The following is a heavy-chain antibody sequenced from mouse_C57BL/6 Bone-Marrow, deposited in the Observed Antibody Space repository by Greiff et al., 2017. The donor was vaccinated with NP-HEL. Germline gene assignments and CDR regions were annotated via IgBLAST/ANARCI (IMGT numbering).Heavy chain of an antibody. CDR1: GYSITSDY. V-gene: IGHV3-8*01. Sequence: EVQRVESGPGLAKPSQTLSLTCSVTGYSITSDYWNWIRKFPGNKLEYMGYISYSGSTYYNPSLKSRISITRDTSKNQYYLQLNSVTTEDTATYYCARSPLWLRRNDYSMDYWGQGTSVTVSS. CDR3: ARSPLWLRRNDYSMDY. CDR2: ISYSGST. D-gene: IGHD2-2*01. J-gene: IGHJ4*01.